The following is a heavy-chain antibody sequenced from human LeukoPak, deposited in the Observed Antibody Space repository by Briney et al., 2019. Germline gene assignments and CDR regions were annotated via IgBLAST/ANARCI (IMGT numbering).Heavy chain of an antibody. J-gene: IGHJ3*02. CDR2: IYPGDSDT. CDR3: AREPNYYDSSGYYAGAFDI. CDR1: GYSFTSYW. Sequence: GESLKISCKGSGYSFTSYWSGWVRQMPGKGLEGLGIIYPGDSDTRYSPSFQGQVTISADKSISSAYLQWISLKASDTAMYYCAREPNYYDSSGYYAGAFDIWGQGTMVTVSS. V-gene: IGHV5-51*01. D-gene: IGHD3-22*01.